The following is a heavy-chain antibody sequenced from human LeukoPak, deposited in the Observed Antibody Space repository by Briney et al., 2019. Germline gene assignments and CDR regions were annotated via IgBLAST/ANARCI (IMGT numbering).Heavy chain of an antibody. Sequence: GGSLRLSCAVSGFIVNTYYMSWVRQAPGKGLEWVSIIYSDGSTYYADSVKGRFTISRDTSKNTLFLQMNSLRAEDTAVFYCARAQYASGPDYWGQGTLVTVSS. D-gene: IGHD6-19*01. J-gene: IGHJ4*02. CDR3: ARAQYASGPDY. V-gene: IGHV3-66*01. CDR1: GFIVNTYY. CDR2: IYSDGST.